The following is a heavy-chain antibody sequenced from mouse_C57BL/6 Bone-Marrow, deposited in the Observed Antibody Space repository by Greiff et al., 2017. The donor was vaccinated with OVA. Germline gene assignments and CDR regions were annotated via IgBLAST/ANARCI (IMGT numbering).Heavy chain of an antibody. CDR3: ARRAPPYYGSRDWYFDV. CDR2: IHPNSGST. Sequence: QVQLQQPGAELVKPGASVKLSCKASGYTFTSYWMHWVKQRPGQGLEWIGMIHPNSGSTNYNEKFKSKATLTVDKSSSTAYMQLSSLTSEDSAVYYCARRAPPYYGSRDWYFDVWGTGTTVTVSS. CDR1: GYTFTSYW. J-gene: IGHJ1*03. V-gene: IGHV1-64*01. D-gene: IGHD1-1*01.